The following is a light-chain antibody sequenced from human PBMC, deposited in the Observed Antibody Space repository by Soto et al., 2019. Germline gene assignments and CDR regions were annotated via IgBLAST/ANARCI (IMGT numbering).Light chain of an antibody. CDR2: AAS. J-gene: IGKJ3*01. CDR3: QQSYSTPFT. V-gene: IGKV1-39*01. Sequence: DIQMTQSPSSLSASVGDRVTITCRASQSISSYFNWYQQKPGKAPKLLIYAASSLQSGVPSRFIGSGSGTDFSLTISSMQPDDFATFYCQQSYSTPFTFGPGTKVDIK. CDR1: QSISSY.